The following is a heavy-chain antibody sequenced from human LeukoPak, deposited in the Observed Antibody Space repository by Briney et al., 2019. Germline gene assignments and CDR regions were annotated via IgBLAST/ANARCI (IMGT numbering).Heavy chain of an antibody. Sequence: GGSLRLSCAASGVTFSRYTLNWVRQAPGKGLEWVSSISSTSSDIYYADSVKGRFTISRDNAKNSLYLQMNSLRAEDTAVYYCARAGSYSTLDYWGQGTLVPVSS. CDR3: ARAGSYSTLDY. D-gene: IGHD6-13*01. V-gene: IGHV3-21*01. CDR1: GVTFSRYT. J-gene: IGHJ4*02. CDR2: ISSTSSDI.